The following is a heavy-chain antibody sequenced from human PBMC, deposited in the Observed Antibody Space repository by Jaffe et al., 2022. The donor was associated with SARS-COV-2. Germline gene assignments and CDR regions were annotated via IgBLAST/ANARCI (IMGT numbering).Heavy chain of an antibody. CDR1: GFTFSSYS. J-gene: IGHJ4*02. CDR2: IYRSSSII. CDR3: ASYHNDKEGFDY. V-gene: IGHV3-48*01. D-gene: IGHD2-2*01. Sequence: EVQLVESGGGLVQPGGSLRLSCAASGFTFSSYSMNWVRQAPGKGLEWVTYIYRSSSIIYYADSVKGRFTISRDNAKNSLYLQMNSLRAEDTAVYYCASYHNDKEGFDYWGQGTLVTVSS.